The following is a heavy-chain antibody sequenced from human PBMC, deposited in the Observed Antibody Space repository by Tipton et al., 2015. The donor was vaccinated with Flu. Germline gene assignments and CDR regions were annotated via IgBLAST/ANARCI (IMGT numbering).Heavy chain of an antibody. CDR1: GYSFTSYW. V-gene: IGHV5-51*01. J-gene: IGHJ2*01. CDR2: IYPSDSDI. D-gene: IGHD3-10*01. Sequence: QLVQSGAEVKKPGESLKISCKASGYSFTSYWIGWVRQVPGKGLEWLAVIYPSDSDIRYNPSFQGQVTISADKSITTAYLQWSNLKAADTAIYYCARHQGSYHNWYFDLWGLGTPVTVSS. CDR3: ARHQGSYHNWYFDL.